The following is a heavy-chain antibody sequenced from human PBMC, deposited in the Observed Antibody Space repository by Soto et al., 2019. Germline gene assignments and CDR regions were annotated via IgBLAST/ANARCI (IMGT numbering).Heavy chain of an antibody. Sequence: QVQLVESGGGLVKPGGSLRLSCAASGFTFSGYYMSWIRQAPGKGLECISYISSSGDRTKYADSVKGRFTISRDNAKKSLYLQMNSLRGEDTAGYYCVRETAYYFDYWGQGTLVTVSS. CDR3: VRETAYYFDY. V-gene: IGHV3-11*05. D-gene: IGHD1-1*01. J-gene: IGHJ4*02. CDR1: GFTFSGYY. CDR2: ISSSGDRT.